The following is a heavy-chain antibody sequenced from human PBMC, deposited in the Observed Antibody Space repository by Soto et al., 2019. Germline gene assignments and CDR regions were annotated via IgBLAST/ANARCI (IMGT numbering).Heavy chain of an antibody. V-gene: IGHV4-34*01. Sequence: SETLTLTCAVYGGSFSAYYWSWIRQPPGKGLEWIGEINHSGSTNYNPSLKSRVTISVDTSKNQFSLKLSSVTAADTAVYYCARGEIQLWPKYYFDYWGQGTLVTVSS. J-gene: IGHJ4*02. CDR2: INHSGST. CDR3: ARGEIQLWPKYYFDY. CDR1: GGSFSAYY. D-gene: IGHD5-18*01.